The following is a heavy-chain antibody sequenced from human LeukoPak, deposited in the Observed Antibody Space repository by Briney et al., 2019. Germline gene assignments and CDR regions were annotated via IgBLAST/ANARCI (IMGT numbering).Heavy chain of an antibody. CDR1: GFTVSSNY. D-gene: IGHD3-10*01. CDR2: IYSGGST. CDR3: ASGSGSYRTPYYYMDV. V-gene: IGHV3-53*01. Sequence: GGSLRLSCAASGFTVSSNYMSWVRQAPGKGLEWVSVIYSGGSTYYPDSVKGRFTISGDNSKNTLYLQMNNLRAEDTAVYYCASGSGSYRTPYYYMDVWGKGTTVTVSS. J-gene: IGHJ6*03.